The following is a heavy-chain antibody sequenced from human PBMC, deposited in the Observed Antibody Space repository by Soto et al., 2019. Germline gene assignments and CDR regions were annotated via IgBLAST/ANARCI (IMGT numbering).Heavy chain of an antibody. CDR3: SGDSSSWHLDY. D-gene: IGHD6-13*01. CDR1: GFTFSSYG. V-gene: IGHV3-30*03. Sequence: QVQLVESGGGVVQPGRSLRLSCAASGFTFSSYGMHWVRQAPGKGLEWVAVISYDGSNKYYADSVKGRFTISRDNSKNTLYLQMNSLRAEDTAVYYCSGDSSSWHLDYWGQGTLVTVSS. J-gene: IGHJ4*02. CDR2: ISYDGSNK.